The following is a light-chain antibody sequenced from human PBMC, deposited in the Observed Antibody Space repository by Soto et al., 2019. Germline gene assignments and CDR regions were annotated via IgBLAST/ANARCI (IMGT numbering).Light chain of an antibody. CDR2: GAF. V-gene: IGKV3-15*01. CDR3: QQYNNWPPIT. CDR1: QSVSSN. J-gene: IGKJ5*01. Sequence: EIVMTQSPATLSVSPGERATLSCRASQSVSSNLAWYKQKPGQAPRLLMYGAFNRATGIPARFSGSGSGTEFTLAISGLQSEDIAVYYGQQYNNWPPITCGQGTRLEIK.